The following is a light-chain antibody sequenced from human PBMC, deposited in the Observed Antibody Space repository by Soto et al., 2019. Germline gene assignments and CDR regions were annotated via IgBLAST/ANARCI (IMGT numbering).Light chain of an antibody. CDR1: SSDIGTYNS. J-gene: IGLJ2*01. Sequence: QSALTQPASVSGSPGQSIAISCSGTSSDIGTYNSVSWYQQHPGKAPKLMIYDVANRPSGVSDRFSGSKSGNTASLTISGLQPEDEADYYCSSYTSSTGPVLFGGGTKVTVL. CDR3: SSYTSSTGPVL. V-gene: IGLV2-14*03. CDR2: DVA.